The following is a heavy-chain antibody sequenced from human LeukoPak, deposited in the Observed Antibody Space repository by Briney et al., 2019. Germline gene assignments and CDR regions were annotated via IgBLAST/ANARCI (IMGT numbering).Heavy chain of an antibody. CDR1: GFTFSSYA. D-gene: IGHD1-26*01. J-gene: IGHJ4*02. CDR2: ISSNGGST. Sequence: GGSLRLSCAASGFTFSSYAMHWVRQAPGKGLEYVSAISSNGGSTYYANSVKGRFTISRDNSKNTLYLQMGSLRAEDMAVYYCASQGWGSYDAYYFDYWGQGTLVTVSS. CDR3: ASQGWGSYDAYYFDY. V-gene: IGHV3-64*01.